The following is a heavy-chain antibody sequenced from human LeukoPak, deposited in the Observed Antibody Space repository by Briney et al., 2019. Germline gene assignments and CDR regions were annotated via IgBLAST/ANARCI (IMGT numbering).Heavy chain of an antibody. D-gene: IGHD3-3*01. CDR2: ISGSGGST. J-gene: IGHJ4*02. Sequence: GGSLRLSCAASGFTFSSYAMSWVRQAPGNGLEWVSAISGSGGSTYYADSVKGRFTISRDNSKNTLYLQMNSLRAEDTAVYYCANVRFLEWLFNYWGQGTLVTVSS. CDR1: GFTFSSYA. V-gene: IGHV3-23*01. CDR3: ANVRFLEWLFNY.